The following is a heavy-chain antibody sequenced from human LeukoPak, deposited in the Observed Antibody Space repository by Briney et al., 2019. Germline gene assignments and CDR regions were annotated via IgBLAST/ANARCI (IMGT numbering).Heavy chain of an antibody. J-gene: IGHJ6*03. D-gene: IGHD6-13*01. CDR1: GGSISSSSYY. V-gene: IGHV4-39*01. Sequence: PSETLSLTCTVSGGSISSSSYYWGWIRQPPGKGLEWIGSIYYSGSTYYNPSLKSRVTISVDTSKNQFSLKLSSVTAADTAVYYCATLGYSSSRHYYYYMDVWGKGTTVTISS. CDR2: IYYSGST. CDR3: ATLGYSSSRHYYYYMDV.